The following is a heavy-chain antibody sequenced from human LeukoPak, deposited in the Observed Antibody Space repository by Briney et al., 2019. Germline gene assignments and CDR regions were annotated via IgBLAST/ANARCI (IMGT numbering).Heavy chain of an antibody. CDR2: ISNNGGYT. Sequence: PGGSLRLSRAASGFTFSSSAMSWVRQAPGKGLEWVSAISNNGGYTYYADSVQGRFTISRDNSKSTLYLQMNSLRAEDTAVYYCARDGMSNGDYWGQGTLVTVSS. CDR1: GFTFSSSA. D-gene: IGHD5/OR15-5a*01. V-gene: IGHV3-23*01. CDR3: ARDGMSNGDY. J-gene: IGHJ4*02.